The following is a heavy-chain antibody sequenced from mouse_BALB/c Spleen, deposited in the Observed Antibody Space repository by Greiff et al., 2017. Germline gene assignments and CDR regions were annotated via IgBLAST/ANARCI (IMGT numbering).Heavy chain of an antibody. D-gene: IGHD2-4*01. CDR3: ARSDYDGYYYAMDY. CDR1: GYTFTDYY. J-gene: IGHJ4*01. V-gene: IGHV1-84*02. Sequence: QVQLKESGPELVKPGASVKISCKASGYTFTDYYINWVKQKPGQGLEWIGWIYPGSGNTKYNEKFKGKATLTVDTSSSTAYMQLSSLTSEDTAVYFCARSDYDGYYYAMDYWGQGTSVTVSS. CDR2: IYPGSGNT.